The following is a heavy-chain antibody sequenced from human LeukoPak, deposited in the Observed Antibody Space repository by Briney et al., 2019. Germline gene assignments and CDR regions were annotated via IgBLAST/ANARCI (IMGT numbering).Heavy chain of an antibody. V-gene: IGHV4-4*07. J-gene: IGHJ4*02. CDR1: GGSISSYY. CDR3: ARDSPCLGSGGSCYDY. D-gene: IGHD2-15*01. Sequence: KSSETLSLTCTVSGGSISSYYWSWIRQPAGKGLEWIGRIYTSGRTNYNPALKSRVTMSVDTSKNQFSLKLSSVTAADTAVYYCARDSPCLGSGGSCYDYWGQGTLVTVSS. CDR2: IYTSGRT.